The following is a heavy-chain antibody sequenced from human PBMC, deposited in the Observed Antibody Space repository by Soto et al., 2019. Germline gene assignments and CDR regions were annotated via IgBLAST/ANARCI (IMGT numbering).Heavy chain of an antibody. Sequence: QVQLVQSGAEVKKPGASVKVSCKASGYTFTSYDINWVRQATGQGLEWLGWMNPNRGNTGYAQQFQGRATMTRNTSISTAYMELSSLRSEDTAVYYCARGREDYDYIWGSERDKWCDPWGQGTLVTVSA. CDR1: GYTFTSYD. CDR3: ARGREDYDYIWGSERDKWCDP. J-gene: IGHJ5*02. V-gene: IGHV1-8*01. D-gene: IGHD3-16*01. CDR2: MNPNRGNT.